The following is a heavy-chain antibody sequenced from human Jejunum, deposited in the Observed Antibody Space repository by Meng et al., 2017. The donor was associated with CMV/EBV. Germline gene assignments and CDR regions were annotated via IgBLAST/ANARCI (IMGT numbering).Heavy chain of an antibody. V-gene: IGHV5-51*01. CDR2: IHPGDSET. CDR1: GSRFTTSW. CDR3: AVHWRSGDLFYYDY. Sequence: SGSRFTTSWVAWVRQMPGKGLEWMGIIHPGDSETLYSPSLQGQVTISADKSINTAYLQWSSLKASDTAMYYCAVHWRSGDLFYYDYWGQGTLVTVSS. D-gene: IGHD2-21*01. J-gene: IGHJ4*02.